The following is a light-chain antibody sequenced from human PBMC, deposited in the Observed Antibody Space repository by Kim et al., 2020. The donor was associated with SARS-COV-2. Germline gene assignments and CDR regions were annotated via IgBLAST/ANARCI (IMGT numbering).Light chain of an antibody. CDR1: SSNIGAGYD. CDR3: QSYDSSLSGHVV. J-gene: IGLJ2*01. CDR2: GNS. V-gene: IGLV1-40*01. Sequence: QSVLTQPPSVSGAPGQRVTISCTGSSSNIGAGYDVHWYQQLPGTAPKLLIYGNSNRPSGVPDRFSGSKSGTSASLAITGLQAEVEADYYCQSYDSSLSGHVVFGGGTQLTVL.